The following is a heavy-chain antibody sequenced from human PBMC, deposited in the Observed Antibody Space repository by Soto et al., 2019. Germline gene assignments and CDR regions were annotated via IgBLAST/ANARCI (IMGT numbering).Heavy chain of an antibody. CDR1: GFTFSSYA. CDR3: ATEGGSYRGGSFDY. CDR2: ISGRGGNT. V-gene: IGHV3-23*01. Sequence: EVQLLESGGGLVQPGGSLRLSCAASGFTFSSYAMSWVRQAPGKGLEWVSAISGRGGNTYYADSVKGRFTISRDNSKNTLSLQMNSLRAEDTAVYYCATEGGSYRGGSFDYWGQGTLVTVSS. J-gene: IGHJ4*02. D-gene: IGHD3-16*02.